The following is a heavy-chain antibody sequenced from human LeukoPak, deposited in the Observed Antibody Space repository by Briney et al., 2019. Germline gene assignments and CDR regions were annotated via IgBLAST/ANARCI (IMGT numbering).Heavy chain of an antibody. CDR3: ARDKGIVGIVD. D-gene: IGHD5-12*01. Sequence: SETLSLTCTVSGGSVSNGNYYWSWLRQPPGKALEWIGYIYYSGSTNYNPSLKSRVTISVDTSKNQFSLKLSSVTAADTAVYYCARDKGIVGIVDWGQGTLVTVSS. CDR2: IYYSGST. J-gene: IGHJ4*02. V-gene: IGHV4-61*01. CDR1: GGSVSNGNYY.